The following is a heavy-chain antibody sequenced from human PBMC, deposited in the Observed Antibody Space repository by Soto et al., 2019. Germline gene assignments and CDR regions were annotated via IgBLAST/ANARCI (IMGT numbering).Heavy chain of an antibody. V-gene: IGHV4-31*03. CDR3: ARDVGDLGTRFDP. Sequence: SETLSLTCTVSGGYVSSANYYWNWIRKHPGKDLEWVGYISYSGITHHNPSLKSRLFISVDTSKNQFSLKLSSVTAADTAVYYCARDVGDLGTRFDPWGQGTLVTVSS. J-gene: IGHJ5*02. CDR1: GGYVSSANYY. D-gene: IGHD1-26*01. CDR2: ISYSGIT.